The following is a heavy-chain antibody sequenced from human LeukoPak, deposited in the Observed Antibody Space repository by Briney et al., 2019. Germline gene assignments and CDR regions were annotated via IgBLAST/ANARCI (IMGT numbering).Heavy chain of an antibody. V-gene: IGHV3-53*01. CDR1: GFTVSGNY. D-gene: IGHD5-12*01. Sequence: GGSLRLSCAASGFTVSGNYMNWVRQAPGKGLEWVSVIFGGGPTHYADSVKGRFTISRDNSKSTLYLQMNSLRVEDTAVYYCILATIGRSLDYWGQGTLVTVSP. CDR2: IFGGGPT. CDR3: ILATIGRSLDY. J-gene: IGHJ4*02.